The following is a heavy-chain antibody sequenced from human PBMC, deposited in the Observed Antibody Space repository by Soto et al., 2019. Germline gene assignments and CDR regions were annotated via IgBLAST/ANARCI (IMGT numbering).Heavy chain of an antibody. Sequence: QVQLQQWGAGLLKPSETLSLTCAVYGGSFSGYYWSWIRQPTWKGLEWIGEINHSGSTNYNPSLKIRVTISVDTSKNQFSLKLSSVTAADTAVYYCARGQSSLLLDCWGQGVLVTVSS. CDR1: GGSFSGYY. D-gene: IGHD2-8*02. CDR2: INHSGST. J-gene: IGHJ4*02. CDR3: ARGQSSLLLDC. V-gene: IGHV4-34*01.